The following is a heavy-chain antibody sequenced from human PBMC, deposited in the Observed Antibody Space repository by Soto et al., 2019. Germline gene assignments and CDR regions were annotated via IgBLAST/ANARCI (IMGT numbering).Heavy chain of an antibody. CDR3: AGRTMVRGVSSY. D-gene: IGHD3-10*01. Sequence: ESGGGLVQPGGSLRLSCAASGFTVSGNYMTWVRQAPGEGLEWVSVSYSGGSTYYADSVKGRFTISRDNPKNTLYLQMNSLRAEDTAVYDCAGRTMVRGVSSYWGQGTLVTVSS. CDR2: SYSGGST. V-gene: IGHV3-66*01. J-gene: IGHJ4*02. CDR1: GFTVSGNY.